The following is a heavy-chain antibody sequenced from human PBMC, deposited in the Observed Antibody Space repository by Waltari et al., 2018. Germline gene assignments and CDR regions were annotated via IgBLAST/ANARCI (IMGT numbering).Heavy chain of an antibody. Sequence: EVQLVESGGGLVQPGGSLRLSCAASGFTFSNYWMHWVRQCPGKVLGWVSRINNDGSDAMYADSVKGRFTISRDNAKNTLYLQMNSLRVEDTAIYYCARGMRGPDYWGQGTLVTVSS. CDR2: INNDGSDA. V-gene: IGHV3-74*03. D-gene: IGHD3-10*01. J-gene: IGHJ4*02. CDR1: GFTFSNYW. CDR3: ARGMRGPDY.